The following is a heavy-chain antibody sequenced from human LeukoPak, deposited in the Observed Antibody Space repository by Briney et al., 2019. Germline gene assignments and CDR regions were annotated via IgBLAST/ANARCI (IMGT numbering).Heavy chain of an antibody. CDR1: GFTFRSYI. CDR2: ISSSSNYI. CDR3: ARGHYYGMDV. Sequence: GGSLRLSCAASGFTFRSYIMNWVRQAPGKGLEWVSSISSSSNYIYYADSVKGRFTISRGNAENSLYLQMNSLRAEDTAVYYYARGHYYGMDVWGKGTTVTISS. J-gene: IGHJ6*04. D-gene: IGHD3-10*01. V-gene: IGHV3-21*01.